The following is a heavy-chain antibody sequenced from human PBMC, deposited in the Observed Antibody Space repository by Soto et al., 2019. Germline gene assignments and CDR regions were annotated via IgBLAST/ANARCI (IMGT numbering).Heavy chain of an antibody. CDR1: GFTFSNYA. CDR3: AKDLRYFDWLSPWFDP. V-gene: IGHV3-23*01. CDR2: ISGSGGST. Sequence: PGGSLRLSCAASGFTFSNYAMSWVRQAPGKGLEWVSAISGSGGSTYYADSVKGRFTIPRDNSKNTLYLQMNSLRAEDTAVYYCAKDLRYFDWLSPWFDPWGQGTLVTVSS. D-gene: IGHD3-9*01. J-gene: IGHJ5*02.